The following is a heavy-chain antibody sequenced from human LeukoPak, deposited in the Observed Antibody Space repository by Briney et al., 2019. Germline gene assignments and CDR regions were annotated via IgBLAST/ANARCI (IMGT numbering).Heavy chain of an antibody. J-gene: IGHJ6*02. CDR1: GFTFGDYA. Sequence: PGGSLRLSCTASGFTFGDYAMSWFRQAPGKGLEWVGFIRSKAYGGTTEYAASVKGRFTISRDDSKSIAYLQMNSLKTEDTAVYYCTRATSSRGMDVWGQGTTVTVSS. CDR3: TRATSSRGMDV. V-gene: IGHV3-49*03. CDR2: IRSKAYGGTT.